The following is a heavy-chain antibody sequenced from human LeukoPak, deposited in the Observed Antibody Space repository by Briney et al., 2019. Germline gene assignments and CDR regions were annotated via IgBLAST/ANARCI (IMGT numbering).Heavy chain of an antibody. CDR2: IYYSGST. Sequence: SETLSLTCTVSGGSISSSNYYWGWIRQPPGKGLEWIGSIYYSGSTYYNPSLKSRVTISADTSKNQFSLKLSSVTAADTAVYYCARSARYGNGYYYYYYYMDVWGKGTTVTVSS. V-gene: IGHV4-39*01. CDR1: GGSISSSNYY. J-gene: IGHJ6*03. CDR3: ARSARYGNGYYYYYYYMDV. D-gene: IGHD5-18*01.